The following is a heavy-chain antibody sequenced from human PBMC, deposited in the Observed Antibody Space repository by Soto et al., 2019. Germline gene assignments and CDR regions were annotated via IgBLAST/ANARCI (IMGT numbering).Heavy chain of an antibody. CDR1: GDSINGYY. Sequence: SETLSLTCTVSGDSINGYYWSWIRQPPGKGLEWIGYIYYSGSTYYNPSLKSRVTISVDTSKNQFSLKLSSVTAADTAVYYCARARGARYFDYWGQGTLVTVSS. D-gene: IGHD2-15*01. CDR2: IYYSGST. CDR3: ARARGARYFDY. J-gene: IGHJ4*02. V-gene: IGHV4-59*08.